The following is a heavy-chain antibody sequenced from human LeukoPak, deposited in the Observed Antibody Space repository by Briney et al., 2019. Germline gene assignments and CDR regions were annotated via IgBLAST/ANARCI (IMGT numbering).Heavy chain of an antibody. Sequence: GGSLRLSCAASGFTFSNYAMSWVRQAPGKGLEWVSAISGSGGNTYYADSVKGRFTISRDNAKNTLYLQMNSLRAEDTAVYYCARESLTDIVVVGAFDIWGQGTMVTVSS. CDR2: ISGSGGNT. CDR1: GFTFSNYA. D-gene: IGHD2-15*01. CDR3: ARESLTDIVVVGAFDI. V-gene: IGHV3-23*01. J-gene: IGHJ3*02.